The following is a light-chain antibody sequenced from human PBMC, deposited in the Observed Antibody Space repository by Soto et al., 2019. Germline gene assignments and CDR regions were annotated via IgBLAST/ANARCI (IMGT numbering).Light chain of an antibody. J-gene: IGKJ2*01. CDR1: QSLLHSNGYNF. CDR2: LGS. V-gene: IGKV2-28*01. CDR3: MQALQTPPYT. Sequence: DIVMTQSPLSLPVTPGEPASISCRSSQSLLHSNGYNFLDWYLQKPGQSPQLLIYLGSNRASGVPDRFSGSGSGTDFTLKISRVEAEDVGVYYCMQALQTPPYTFGQGTKVDI.